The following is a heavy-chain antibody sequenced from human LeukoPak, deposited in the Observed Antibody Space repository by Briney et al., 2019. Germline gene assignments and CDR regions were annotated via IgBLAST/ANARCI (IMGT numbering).Heavy chain of an antibody. J-gene: IGHJ5*02. CDR2: INQSEST. CDR1: GGSFIGYY. CDR3: ASGAEESRVILNTNWFDP. V-gene: IGHV4-34*01. Sequence: SETLSLTCAVYGGSFIGYYWSWIRPPPGKGLEWMGEINQSESTNYNPSLKSRVTISVDTSKHQFSLQLSAVTAADTAVYYCASGAEESRVILNTNWFDPWGGGTLVSVSS. D-gene: IGHD3-16*01.